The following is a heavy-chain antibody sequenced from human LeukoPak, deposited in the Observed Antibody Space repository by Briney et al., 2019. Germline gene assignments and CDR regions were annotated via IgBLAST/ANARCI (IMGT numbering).Heavy chain of an antibody. CDR1: GGSIDTATLF. J-gene: IGHJ4*02. V-gene: IGHV4-39*01. CDR3: ARSDYSGYFDY. CDR2: VYYSGIT. D-gene: IGHD4-11*01. Sequence: SETLSLTCTLSGGSIDTATLFWGWIRQPPGKGLEYIGNVYYSGITYYNPSLQSRVTISVDTSNNQFSLKLSSVTAADTAVYYCARSDYSGYFDYWGQGTLVSVSS.